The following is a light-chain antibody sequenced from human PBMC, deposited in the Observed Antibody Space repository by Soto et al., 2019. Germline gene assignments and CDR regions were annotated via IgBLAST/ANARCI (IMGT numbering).Light chain of an antibody. CDR2: AAS. CDR3: QQYNDYSGM. J-gene: IGKJ1*01. CDR1: QGISSY. Sequence: DIQLTQSPSFLSASVGDRVTITCRASQGISSYLAWYQQKPGKAPKLLIYAASTLQSGVQLRFSGSGSGTEFRLTISTMQPDDFATYYCQQYNDYSGMFGQGTKV. V-gene: IGKV1-9*01.